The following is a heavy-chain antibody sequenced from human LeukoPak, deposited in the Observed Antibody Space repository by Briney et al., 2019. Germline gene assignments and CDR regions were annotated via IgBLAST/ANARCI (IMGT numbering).Heavy chain of an antibody. CDR1: GGSFSGYY. CDR2: INHSGST. J-gene: IGHJ4*02. CDR3: ARGYYYGSGSYYPYYSDY. V-gene: IGHV4-34*01. Sequence: PSETLSLTCAVYGGSFSGYYWSWIRQPPGKGLEWIGEINHSGSTNYNPSLKSRVTISVDTSKNQFSLKLSSVTAADTAVYYCARGYYYGSGSYYPYYSDYWGQGTLVTVSS. D-gene: IGHD3-10*01.